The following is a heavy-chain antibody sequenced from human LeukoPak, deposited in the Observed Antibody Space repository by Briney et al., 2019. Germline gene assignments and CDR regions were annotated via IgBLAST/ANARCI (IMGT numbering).Heavy chain of an antibody. V-gene: IGHV3-7*03. D-gene: IGHD1-7*01. CDR3: AKSGKNYWGPFDP. Sequence: GGSLRLSCAASGFTFSSYWMNWARQAPGKGLEWVASINHNGNVNYYVDSVKGRFTISRDNSKNTLYLQMNSLRAEDTAVYYCAKSGKNYWGPFDPWGQGTLVTVSS. J-gene: IGHJ5*02. CDR2: INHNGNVN. CDR1: GFTFSSYW.